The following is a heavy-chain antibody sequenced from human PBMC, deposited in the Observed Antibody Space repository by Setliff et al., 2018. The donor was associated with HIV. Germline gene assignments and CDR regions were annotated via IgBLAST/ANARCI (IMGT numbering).Heavy chain of an antibody. CDR3: ARVSGSGSCVYYYYGMDV. J-gene: IGHJ6*02. CDR1: GFTFSSYS. V-gene: IGHV3-21*01. D-gene: IGHD3-10*01. Sequence: GGSLRLSCAASGFTFSSYSMNWVRQAPGKGLEWVSFISSSSSYIYYADSVKGRYTISRDNAKNSLYLQMNSLRAEDTAVYYCARVSGSGSCVYYYYGMDVWGQGTTVTVSS. CDR2: ISSSSSYI.